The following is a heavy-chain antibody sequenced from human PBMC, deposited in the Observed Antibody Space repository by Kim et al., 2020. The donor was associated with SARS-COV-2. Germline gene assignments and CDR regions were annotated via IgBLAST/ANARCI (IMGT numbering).Heavy chain of an antibody. D-gene: IGHD3-9*01. CDR3: ARLSGEYYDILTGYSDV. CDR1: GFTFSSYA. J-gene: IGHJ6*02. Sequence: GGSLRLSCAASGFTFSSYAMHWVRQAPGKGLEWVAVISYDGSNKYYADSVKGRFTISRDNSKNTLYLQMNSLRAEDTAVYYCARLSGEYYDILTGYSDVWGQGTTVTVSS. V-gene: IGHV3-30*04. CDR2: ISYDGSNK.